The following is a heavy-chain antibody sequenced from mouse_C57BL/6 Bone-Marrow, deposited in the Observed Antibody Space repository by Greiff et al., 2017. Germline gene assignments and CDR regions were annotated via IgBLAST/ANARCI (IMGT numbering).Heavy chain of an antibody. CDR3: ARSKRRIEPFAY. V-gene: IGHV1-64*01. CDR1: GYTFTSYW. CDR2: IHPNSGST. Sequence: QVHVKQPGAELVKPGASVKLSCKASGYTFTSYWMHWVKQRPGQGLEWIGMIHPNSGSTNYNEKFKSKATLTVDKSSSTAYMQLSSLTSEDSAVXYCARSKRRIEPFAYWGQGTLVTVSA. J-gene: IGHJ3*01.